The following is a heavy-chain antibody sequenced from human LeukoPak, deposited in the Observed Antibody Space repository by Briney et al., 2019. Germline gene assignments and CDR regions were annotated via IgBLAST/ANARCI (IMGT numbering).Heavy chain of an antibody. D-gene: IGHD2-2*01. V-gene: IGHV1-2*02. CDR1: GYTFTGYY. CDR2: INPNSGGT. J-gene: IGHJ5*02. Sequence: ASVKVSCKASGYTFTGYYMHWVRQAPGQGLEWMGWINPNSGGTNYAQKFQGRVTMTRDTSISTAYMELSRLRSDDTAVYYCARGDIVVVPAARNWFDPWGQGTLVTVFS. CDR3: ARGDIVVVPAARNWFDP.